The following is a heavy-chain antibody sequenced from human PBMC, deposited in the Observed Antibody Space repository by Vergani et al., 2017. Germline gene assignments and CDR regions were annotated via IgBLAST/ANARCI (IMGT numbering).Heavy chain of an antibody. CDR2: INPSGGST. Sequence: QVQLVQSGAEVKKPGASVKVSCKASGYTFTSYYMHWVRQAPGQGLEWMGIINPSGGSTSYAQKFQGRVTMTRDTSTSTVYMELSSLRSEDTAVYYCARAPGLANYYGSGSYDYFDYWGQGTLVTVSS. J-gene: IGHJ4*02. V-gene: IGHV1-46*01. CDR1: GYTFTSYY. CDR3: ARAPGLANYYGSGSYDYFDY. D-gene: IGHD3-10*01.